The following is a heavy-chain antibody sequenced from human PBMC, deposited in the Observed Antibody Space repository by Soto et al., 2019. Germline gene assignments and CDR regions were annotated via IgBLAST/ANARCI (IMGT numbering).Heavy chain of an antibody. CDR3: AREHILTGYIDY. CDR2: IWYDGSNK. Sequence: GGSLRLSCAASGFTFSSYGMHWVRQAPGKGLEWVAVIWYDGSNKYYADSVKGRFTISRDNSKNTLYLQMNSLRAEDTAVYYCAREHILTGYIDYPGQGTLVTVSS. V-gene: IGHV3-33*01. D-gene: IGHD3-9*01. CDR1: GFTFSSYG. J-gene: IGHJ4*02.